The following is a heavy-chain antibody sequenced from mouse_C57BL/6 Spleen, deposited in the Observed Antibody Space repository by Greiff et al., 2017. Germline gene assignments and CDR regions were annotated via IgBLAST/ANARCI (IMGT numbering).Heavy chain of an antibody. Sequence: LQQPGAELVKPGASVKMSCKASGYTFTSYWITWVTQRPGQGLEWIGDIYPGSGRTNYNEKFKRKATLTVDTSSRTAYMQLSSLTSEGSAVYYCASLFWYYGSSYWFAYWGQGTLVTVSA. D-gene: IGHD1-1*01. CDR1: GYTFTSYW. V-gene: IGHV1-55*01. CDR2: IYPGSGRT. CDR3: ASLFWYYGSSYWFAY. J-gene: IGHJ3*01.